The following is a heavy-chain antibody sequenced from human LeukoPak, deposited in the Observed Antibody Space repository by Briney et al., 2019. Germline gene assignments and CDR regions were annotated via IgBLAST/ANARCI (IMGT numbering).Heavy chain of an antibody. CDR2: IYHSGST. Sequence: PSGTLSLTCAVSGGSISSGNWWSWVRQPPGKGLGWIGEIYHSGSTNYNPSLKSRVTISVDKSKNQFSLKLTSVTAADTAVYYCARGFGDWGLSWFDPWGQGTLVTVSS. CDR3: ARGFGDWGLSWFDP. J-gene: IGHJ5*02. V-gene: IGHV4-4*02. CDR1: GGSISSGNW. D-gene: IGHD3-10*01.